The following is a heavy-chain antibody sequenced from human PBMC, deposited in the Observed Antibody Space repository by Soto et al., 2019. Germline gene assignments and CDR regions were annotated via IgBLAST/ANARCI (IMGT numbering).Heavy chain of an antibody. V-gene: IGHV1-18*01. CDR1: GYTFTSYA. D-gene: IGHD3-10*01. Sequence: QVQLAQSGAEVKRPGASVKVSCKASGYTFTSYAISCVLQAPGQGRGLMGWISADNGNTNYEQKLQRRFTMTTDPSTSTAYMELRRLISDDTAVYYCARRGVLPDYWGQGTLVTISS. CDR2: ISADNGNT. CDR3: ARRGVLPDY. J-gene: IGHJ4*02.